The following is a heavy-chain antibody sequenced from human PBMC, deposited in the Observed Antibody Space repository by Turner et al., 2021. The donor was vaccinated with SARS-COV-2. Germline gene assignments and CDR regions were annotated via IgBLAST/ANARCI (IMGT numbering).Heavy chain of an antibody. J-gene: IGHJ6*02. D-gene: IGHD6-13*01. V-gene: IGHV1-69*08. Sequence: QVQLVQSGAEVKKPGSSVKVSCTASGGTFSTYTISWVRQAPGQGREWMGRIIPILGITTYAQKFQGRVTITADKSTSTDYMELSSLRSEDTAVYYCARDEEGIAAAYYYAMDVWGQGTTVTVSS. CDR2: IIPILGIT. CDR1: GGTFSTYT. CDR3: ARDEEGIAAAYYYAMDV.